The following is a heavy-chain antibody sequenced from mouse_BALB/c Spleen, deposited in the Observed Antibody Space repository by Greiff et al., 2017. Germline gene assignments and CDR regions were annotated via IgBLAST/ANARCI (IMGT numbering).Heavy chain of an antibody. CDR1: GYTFTSYV. D-gene: IGHD2-10*02. CDR3: ARYQYDWYFDV. V-gene: IGHV1-14*01. Sequence: VQLKQSGPELVKPGASVKMSCKASGYTFTSYVMHWVKQKPGQGLEWIGYINPYNDGTKYNEKFKGKATLTSDKSSSTAYMELSSLTSEDSAVYYCARYQYDWYFDVWGAGTTVTVSS. J-gene: IGHJ1*01. CDR2: INPYNDGT.